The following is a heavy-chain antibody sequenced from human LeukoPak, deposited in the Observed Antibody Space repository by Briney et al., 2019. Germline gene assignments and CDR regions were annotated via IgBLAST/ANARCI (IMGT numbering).Heavy chain of an antibody. J-gene: IGHJ4*02. V-gene: IGHV3-48*03. Sequence: GGSLRLSCVGSGFTFSTYEMTWVRQAPGKGLEWVSYISSSGGTIYYAGSVKGRFTISRDNAKNSLYLQMNSLRAEDTAVYYCAREGGVNYYDLDYFDYWGQGTLITVSS. D-gene: IGHD3-22*01. CDR1: GFTFSTYE. CDR2: ISSSGGTI. CDR3: AREGGVNYYDLDYFDY.